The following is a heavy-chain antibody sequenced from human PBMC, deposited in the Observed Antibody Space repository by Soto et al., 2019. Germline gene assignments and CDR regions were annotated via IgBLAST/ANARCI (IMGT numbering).Heavy chain of an antibody. D-gene: IGHD3-22*01. J-gene: IGHJ3*02. CDR2: IYHSGST. Sequence: SETLSLTCAVSGGSISSGGYSWSWIRQPPGKGLEWIGYIYHSGSTYYNPSLKSRVTISVDRSKNQFSLKLSSVTAADTAVYYCARGRDATMIVVVVDDFDIWGQGTMVT. V-gene: IGHV4-30-2*01. CDR3: ARGRDATMIVVVVDDFDI. CDR1: GGSISSGGYS.